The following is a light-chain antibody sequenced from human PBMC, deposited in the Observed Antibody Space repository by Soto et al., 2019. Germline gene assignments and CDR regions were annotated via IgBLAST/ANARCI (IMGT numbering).Light chain of an antibody. V-gene: IGKV3-15*01. CDR2: GAS. Sequence: EIVMTQLPATLSVSPGEGATLSCRASENVDTNLAWYQHKPGQAPRLLIYGASTRAAGVPARFSGSGSGTEFTLTISSLESEDVAVYYCQQCHKWPRITFGPGTRLE. J-gene: IGKJ5*01. CDR1: ENVDTN. CDR3: QQCHKWPRIT.